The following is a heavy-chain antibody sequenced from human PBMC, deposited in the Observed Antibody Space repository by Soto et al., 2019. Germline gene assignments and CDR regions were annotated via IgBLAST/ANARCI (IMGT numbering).Heavy chain of an antibody. CDR3: ARDVGDIVVVVAAPHFDY. CDR2: INPSGGST. CDR1: GGTFSSYA. Sequence: ASVKVSCKASGGTFSSYAIRWVRQAPGHGLEWMGIINPSGGSTSYAQKFPGRVTMTRDTSTSTVYMELSSLRSEDTAVYYCARDVGDIVVVVAAPHFDYWGQGTLVTVSS. D-gene: IGHD2-15*01. J-gene: IGHJ4*02. V-gene: IGHV1-46*01.